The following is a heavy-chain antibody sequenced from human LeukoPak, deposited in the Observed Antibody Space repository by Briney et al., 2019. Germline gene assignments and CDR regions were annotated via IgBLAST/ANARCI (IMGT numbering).Heavy chain of an antibody. CDR3: AKGLFGVVIRGNWFDP. CDR1: GFTFDDYA. V-gene: IGHV3-9*01. Sequence: GRSLRLSCAASGFTFDDYAMHWVRQAPGKGLEWVSGISWNGGSTGYADSVKGRFTISRDNAKNSLYLQMNSLRAEDTALYYCAKGLFGVVIRGNWFDPWGQGTLVTVSS. CDR2: ISWNGGST. J-gene: IGHJ5*02. D-gene: IGHD3-3*01.